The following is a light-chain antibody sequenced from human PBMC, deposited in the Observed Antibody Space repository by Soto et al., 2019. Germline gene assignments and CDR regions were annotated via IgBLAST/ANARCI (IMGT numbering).Light chain of an antibody. CDR2: GVS. CDR1: QTINNIY. CDR3: QQYGSSPLT. V-gene: IGKV3-20*01. J-gene: IGKJ4*01. Sequence: EIVLTQSPGTLSLSPGERATLSCRASQTINNIYFAWYQQKPGQAPRLLIYGVSNRATGIPDRFSGSGSGTDFTLTISRLEPEDFAVYYCQQYGSSPLTFGGGTKVDIK.